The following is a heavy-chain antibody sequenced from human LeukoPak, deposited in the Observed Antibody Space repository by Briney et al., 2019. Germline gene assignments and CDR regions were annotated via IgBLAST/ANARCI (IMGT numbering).Heavy chain of an antibody. D-gene: IGHD6-19*01. CDR2: VYVTGRT. Sequence: SETLSLTCTVPGDSISSYYWSWIRQPAGKGLEWIGRVYVTGRTNINPALQSRVTMSVDTSKNQFALKLTSVTAADAAVYYCARDRQWLVDHWGQGTLVTVSS. CDR3: ARDRQWLVDH. V-gene: IGHV4-4*07. CDR1: GDSISSYY. J-gene: IGHJ5*02.